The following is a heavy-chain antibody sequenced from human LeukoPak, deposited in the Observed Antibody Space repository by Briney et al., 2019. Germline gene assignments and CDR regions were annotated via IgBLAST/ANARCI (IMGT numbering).Heavy chain of an antibody. D-gene: IGHD3-3*01. CDR3: ATDRGWRTSGYYLYYFES. CDR2: XRXDGSEE. J-gene: IGHJ4*02. Sequence: GSLRLSCAXXXXXXSXXFMSXXRXAPXXXLEXXXXXRXDGSEEYYVDSVRGRFTISRDNTKSSLYLQMSSLRAEDTAVYYCATDRGWRTSGYYLYYFESWGQGTLVTVSS. V-gene: IGHV3-7*01. CDR1: XXXXSXXF.